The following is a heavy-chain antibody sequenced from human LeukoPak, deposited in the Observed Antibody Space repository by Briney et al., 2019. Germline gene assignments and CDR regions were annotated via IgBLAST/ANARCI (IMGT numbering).Heavy chain of an antibody. Sequence: GGSLRLSCAASGFTFSGYSMNWVRQAPGEGLEWVSYISKSGSTIYYADSVKGRFTISRDNAKNSLYLQMNSLRAEDTAVYYCAKDMRFGELSSYFDYWGQGTLVTVSS. CDR2: ISKSGSTI. CDR3: AKDMRFGELSSYFDY. D-gene: IGHD3-10*01. V-gene: IGHV3-48*01. CDR1: GFTFSGYS. J-gene: IGHJ4*02.